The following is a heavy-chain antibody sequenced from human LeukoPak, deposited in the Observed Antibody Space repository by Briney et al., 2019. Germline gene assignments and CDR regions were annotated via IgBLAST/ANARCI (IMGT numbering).Heavy chain of an antibody. CDR2: ISSSGSTI. J-gene: IGHJ3*02. D-gene: IGHD2-21*01. V-gene: IGHV3-48*04. CDR1: GFTFSSYW. CDR3: ARKAPYCGGDCLVGSISDAFDI. Sequence: GGSLRLSCAASGFTFSSYWMSWVRQAPGKGLEWVSYISSSGSTIYYADSVKGRFTISRDNAKNSLYLQMNSLRAEDTAVYYCARKAPYCGGDCLVGSISDAFDIWGQGTMVTVSS.